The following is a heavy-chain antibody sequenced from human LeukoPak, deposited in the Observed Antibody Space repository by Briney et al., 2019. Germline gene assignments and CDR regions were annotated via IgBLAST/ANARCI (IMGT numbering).Heavy chain of an antibody. D-gene: IGHD6-19*01. Sequence: PSETLSLTCTVSGGSISSSSYYWGWIRQPPGKGLEWIGSIYYSGSTYYNPSLKSRVTISVDTSKNQFSLKLSSVTAADTAVYYCASGVAVAAVPDYWGQGTLVTVSS. J-gene: IGHJ4*02. V-gene: IGHV4-39*01. CDR1: GGSISSSSYY. CDR2: IYYSGST. CDR3: ASGVAVAAVPDY.